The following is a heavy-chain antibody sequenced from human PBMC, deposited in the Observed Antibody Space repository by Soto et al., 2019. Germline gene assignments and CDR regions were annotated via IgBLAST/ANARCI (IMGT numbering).Heavy chain of an antibody. CDR1: GFTFSSYW. V-gene: IGHV3-74*01. CDR3: ARVGAATPYGMGV. CDR2: ISIDETST. J-gene: IGHJ6*02. D-gene: IGHD2-15*01. Sequence: LRLSCAASGFTFSSYWMHWVRQGPGKGLVWISRISIDETSTNYADSVKGRFTISRDNAKNTLYLQMNSLRAEDTAVYYCARVGAATPYGMGVWGQGTTVTVSS.